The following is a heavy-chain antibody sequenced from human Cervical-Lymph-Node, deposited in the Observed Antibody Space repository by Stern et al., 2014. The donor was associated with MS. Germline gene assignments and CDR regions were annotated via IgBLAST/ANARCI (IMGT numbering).Heavy chain of an antibody. V-gene: IGHV4-61*02. J-gene: IGHJ4*02. Sequence: QLQLQESGPGLVKPSQTLSLTCTVSGASISSGTSYWSWIRQPAGGGLEWIGRLHASGATYYNPSLKSPVPISADTAKNQFSLNLNSVTAADTAVYYCARGHWELLGNNYFDSWGQGTLVTVSS. CDR3: ARGHWELLGNNYFDS. CDR1: GASISSGTSY. D-gene: IGHD1-26*01. CDR2: LHASGAT.